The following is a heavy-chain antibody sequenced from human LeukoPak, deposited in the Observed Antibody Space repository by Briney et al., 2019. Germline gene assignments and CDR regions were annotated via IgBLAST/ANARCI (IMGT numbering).Heavy chain of an antibody. CDR2: ISGSGSTI. CDR1: GFTFSSYE. J-gene: IGHJ6*04. D-gene: IGHD3-10*02. Sequence: GGSLRLSCAASGFTFSSYEMNWVRQAPGKGLEWVSYISGSGSTIYYADSVKGRFAISRDNAKNSLYLQMNSLRAEDTAVYYCAELGITMIGGVWGKGTTVTISS. CDR3: AELGITMIGGV. V-gene: IGHV3-48*03.